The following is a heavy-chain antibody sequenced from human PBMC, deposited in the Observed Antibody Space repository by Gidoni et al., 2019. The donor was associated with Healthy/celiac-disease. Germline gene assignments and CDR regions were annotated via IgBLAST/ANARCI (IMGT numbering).Heavy chain of an antibody. J-gene: IGHJ3*02. D-gene: IGHD2-2*01. Sequence: QVQLQQWGAGLLKPSETLSLTCAVYGGSFSGYYWSWIRQPPGKGLEWIGEINHSGSTNYNPSLKSRVTISVDTSKNQFSLKLSSVTAADTAVYYCARHREYLDAFDIWGQGTMVTVSS. CDR3: ARHREYLDAFDI. V-gene: IGHV4-34*01. CDR2: INHSGST. CDR1: GGSFSGYY.